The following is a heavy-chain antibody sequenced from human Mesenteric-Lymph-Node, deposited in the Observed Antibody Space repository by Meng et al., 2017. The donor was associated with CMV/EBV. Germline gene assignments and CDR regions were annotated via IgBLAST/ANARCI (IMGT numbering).Heavy chain of an antibody. CDR2: IFYRVSP. CDR1: RGSISSVDYY. CDR3: ARDSTGYLFFDF. Sequence: TVARGSISSVDYYWSWIRQPPGKSLGWIGYIFYRVSPHYNPSLKSRVAISIDTSKNQFSLSLWSVTAADTAVYYCARDSTGYLFFDFWGQGALVTVSS. J-gene: IGHJ4*02. V-gene: IGHV4-30-4*08. D-gene: IGHD3-22*01.